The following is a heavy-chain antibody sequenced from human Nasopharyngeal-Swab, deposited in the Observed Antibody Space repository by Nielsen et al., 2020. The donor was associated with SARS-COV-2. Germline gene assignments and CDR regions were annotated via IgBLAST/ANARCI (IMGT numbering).Heavy chain of an antibody. J-gene: IGHJ4*02. CDR2: IGDKDHNYAT. CDR1: GFIFSASA. V-gene: IGHV3-73*01. CDR3: TTDFYFDY. Sequence: GESLKISCAASGFIFSASAIHWVRQASVKGLECVGRIGDKDHNYATTYGASVQGRFTISRDDSKNTAFLQMDSLKTEDTALYYCTTDFYFDYWGQGTLVTVSS.